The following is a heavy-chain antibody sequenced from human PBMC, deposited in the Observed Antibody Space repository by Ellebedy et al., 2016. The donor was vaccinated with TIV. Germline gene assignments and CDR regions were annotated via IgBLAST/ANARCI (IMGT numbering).Heavy chain of an antibody. CDR3: AATSGGY. CDR1: GFTFSNYA. D-gene: IGHD2-15*01. Sequence: LSLTCAASGFTFSNYAMSWVRQAPGKGLEWVSYISSSSTTIYYADSVKGRFTISRDNAKNSLYLQMNSLRAEDTAVYYCAATSGGYWGQGTLVTVSS. J-gene: IGHJ4*02. V-gene: IGHV3-48*04. CDR2: ISSSSTTI.